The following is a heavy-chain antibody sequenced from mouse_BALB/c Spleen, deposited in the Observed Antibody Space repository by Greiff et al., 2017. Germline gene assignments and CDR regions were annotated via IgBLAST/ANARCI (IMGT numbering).Heavy chain of an antibody. CDR3: ARSGDYGSGYGNFNV. D-gene: IGHD1-1*01. Sequence: EVQLQQSGAELVKPGASVKLSCTASGFNIKDTYMHWVKQRPEQGLEWIGRIDPANGNTKYDPKFQGKATITADKSSNTGYLQLSSLTSEDTAVYYCARSGDYGSGYGNFNVGGAGTTVTVSS. V-gene: IGHV14-3*02. CDR2: IDPANGNT. J-gene: IGHJ1*01. CDR1: GFNIKDTY.